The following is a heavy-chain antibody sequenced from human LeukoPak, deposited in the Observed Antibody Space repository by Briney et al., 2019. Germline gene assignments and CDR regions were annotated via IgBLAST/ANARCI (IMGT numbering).Heavy chain of an antibody. V-gene: IGHV3-23*01. J-gene: IGHJ5*02. CDR2: ISGSGDNT. CDR3: AKGGLVHRFDP. CDR1: GFTFSSYA. Sequence: PGGSLRLSCAASGFTFSSYAMSWVRQAPGKGLEWVSGISGSGDNTYYADSVKGRFTISRDNSKNTLYLQMNSLRADDTAVYYCAKGGLVHRFDPWGQGTLVTVS.